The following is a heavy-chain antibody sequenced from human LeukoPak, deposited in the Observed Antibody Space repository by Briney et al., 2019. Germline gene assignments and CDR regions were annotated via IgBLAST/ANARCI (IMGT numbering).Heavy chain of an antibody. V-gene: IGHV4-39*02. Sequence: SESLSLTCSVSRGSISSRSYYSGWIRQPPGKGLEWIGHIYYSGSTYYNPSLESRATIYLDTTKNKFSLRLSSVPAADTAVYYCARDGAAAGTDYFDHWGQGTLVTVSS. CDR2: IYYSGST. CDR3: ARDGAAAGTDYFDH. D-gene: IGHD6-13*01. J-gene: IGHJ4*02. CDR1: RGSISSRSYY.